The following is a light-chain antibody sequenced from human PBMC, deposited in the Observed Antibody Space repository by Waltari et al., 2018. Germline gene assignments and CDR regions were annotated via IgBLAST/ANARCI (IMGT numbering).Light chain of an antibody. V-gene: IGLV2-11*01. CDR2: DVN. J-gene: IGLJ3*02. CDR3: FSYAGSPWV. CDR1: SSAVGRYNY. Sequence: HSALTQPRSVSGSPGPSVTISCTGSSSAVGRYNYVSWYQQHPGKAPKVMIHDVNHRPSGVPDRFSCSKSGNTASLTISGLQAEDEADYYCFSYAGSPWVFGGGTKLTVL.